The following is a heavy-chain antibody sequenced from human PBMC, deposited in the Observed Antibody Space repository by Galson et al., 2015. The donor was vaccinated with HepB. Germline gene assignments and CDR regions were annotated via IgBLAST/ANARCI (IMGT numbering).Heavy chain of an antibody. CDR3: ARGFGSGLLGNFDY. D-gene: IGHD3-10*01. CDR2: IYPGDSDT. Sequence: QSGAEVKKPGESLKISFNGSGYSFTSYWIGWVRQMPGKGPEWMGIIYPGDSDTTYSPSFQGQVTISVDKSISTACLHWSSLKASDPAMYYCARGFGSGLLGNFDYWGQGTLVTVSS. V-gene: IGHV5-51*01. CDR1: GYSFTSYW. J-gene: IGHJ4*02.